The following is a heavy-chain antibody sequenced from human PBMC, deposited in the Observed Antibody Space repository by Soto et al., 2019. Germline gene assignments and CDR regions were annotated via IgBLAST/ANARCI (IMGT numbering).Heavy chain of an antibody. V-gene: IGHV3-23*01. J-gene: IGHJ4*01. Sequence: GGSLRLSCATSGLTFSTYGMNWVRQAPGKGLEWVAGISGGGITTYYADSVKGRFSISRDNSKDTVFLEMNSLRVEDTALYYCAKEGTTVGRFFDYWGRGTLVTVSS. CDR1: GLTFSTYG. CDR2: ISGGGITT. CDR3: AKEGTTVGRFFDY. D-gene: IGHD4-17*01.